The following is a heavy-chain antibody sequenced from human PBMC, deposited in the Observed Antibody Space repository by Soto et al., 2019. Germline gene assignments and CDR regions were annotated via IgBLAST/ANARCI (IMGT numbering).Heavy chain of an antibody. V-gene: IGHV4-31*03. CDR2: IYYSGST. CDR3: ARDHLLWFGESKTFYYYYGMDV. D-gene: IGHD3-10*01. CDR1: GGSISSGGYY. Sequence: QVQLQESGPGLVKPSQTLSLTCTVSGGSISSGGYYWSWIRQHPGKGLEWIGYIYYSGSTYYNPSPKSRVTISVDTSKNQFSLKLSSVTAADTAVYYCARDHLLWFGESKTFYYYYGMDVWGQGTTVTVSS. J-gene: IGHJ6*02.